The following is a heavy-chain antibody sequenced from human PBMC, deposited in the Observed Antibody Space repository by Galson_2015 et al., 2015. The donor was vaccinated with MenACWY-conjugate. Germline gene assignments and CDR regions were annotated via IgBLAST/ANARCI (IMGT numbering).Heavy chain of an antibody. Sequence: SVKVSCKASGYTFTTYAMHWVRQAPGQRLEWMGGINPDNGNTKYSQNFKGRLTFTRDTSATTVYMELSSLRSEDTAMFYCVRDSIAVVPAVLRVRSFDFWGQGTLVTVSS. D-gene: IGHD2-2*01. J-gene: IGHJ4*02. CDR3: VRDSIAVVPAVLRVRSFDF. V-gene: IGHV1-3*01. CDR1: GYTFTTYA. CDR2: INPDNGNT.